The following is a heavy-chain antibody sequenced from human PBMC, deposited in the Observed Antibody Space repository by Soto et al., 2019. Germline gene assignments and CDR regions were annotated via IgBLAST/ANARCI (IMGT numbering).Heavy chain of an antibody. CDR3: ARADQYCSGGSCYSYDGKDV. V-gene: IGHV1-69*01. CDR1: GGTFSSYA. D-gene: IGHD2-15*01. J-gene: IGHJ6*02. Sequence: QVQLVQSGAEVKKPGSSVKVSCKASGGTFSSYAISWVRQAPGQGLEWMGGIIPIFGTANYAQKFQGSVTITADEATSTAYMELSSLRSEDTAVYYCARADQYCSGGSCYSYDGKDVWGQGTTVTVSS. CDR2: IIPIFGTA.